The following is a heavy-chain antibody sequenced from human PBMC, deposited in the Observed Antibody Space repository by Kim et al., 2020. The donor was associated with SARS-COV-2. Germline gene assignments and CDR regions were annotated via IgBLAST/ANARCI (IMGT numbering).Heavy chain of an antibody. CDR2: IKSDGTRT. Sequence: GGSLRLSCAASGFTFSNYWMHWVRQAPGKGLVWVSLIKSDGTRTIYADSVKGRSTISRDNAKNTLYLQMNSLRVEDTAVFYCARSTLGAFDIWGQGTIVTVSS. CDR3: ARSTLGAFDI. V-gene: IGHV3-74*01. CDR1: GFTFSNYW. D-gene: IGHD7-27*01. J-gene: IGHJ3*02.